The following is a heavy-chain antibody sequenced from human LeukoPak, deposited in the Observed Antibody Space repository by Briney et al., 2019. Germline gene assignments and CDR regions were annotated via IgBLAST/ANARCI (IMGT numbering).Heavy chain of an antibody. CDR3: ARGALHAGSYYDP. CDR1: GGTFSSYA. Sequence: ASVKVSCKASGGTFSSYAISWVRQAPGQGLEWMGWINPNSGDTKFAQKFQGSVTMTRDTSINTAYMELSRLRSDDTGVYYCARGALHAGSYYDPWGQGTLVTVSS. V-gene: IGHV1-2*04. J-gene: IGHJ5*02. D-gene: IGHD1-26*01. CDR2: INPNSGDT.